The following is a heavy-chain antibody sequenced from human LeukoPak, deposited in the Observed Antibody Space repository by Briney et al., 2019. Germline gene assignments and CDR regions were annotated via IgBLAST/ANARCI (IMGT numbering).Heavy chain of an antibody. CDR2: IIPIFGTA. J-gene: IGHJ3*02. CDR1: GGTSSSYA. Sequence: SVKVSCKASGGTSSSYAISWVRQAPGQGLEWMGGIIPIFGTANYAQKFQGRVTITADESTSTAYMELSSLRSEDTAVYYCARDPPHYYDSSGDAFDIWGQGTMVTVSS. CDR3: ARDPPHYYDSSGDAFDI. D-gene: IGHD3-22*01. V-gene: IGHV1-69*13.